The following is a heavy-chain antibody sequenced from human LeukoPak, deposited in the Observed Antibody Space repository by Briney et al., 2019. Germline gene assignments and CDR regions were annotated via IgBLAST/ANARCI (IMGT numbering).Heavy chain of an antibody. CDR1: GGSFSGYY. J-gene: IGHJ3*02. V-gene: IGHV4-34*01. D-gene: IGHD3-22*01. CDR2: INHSGST. CDR3: ARRRYYYDSSGFPRAFDI. Sequence: SETLSLTWAVYGGSFSGYYWSWIRQPPGKGLEWIGEINHSGSTNYNPSLKSRVTISVDTSKNQFSLKLSSVTAADTAVYYCARRRYYYDSSGFPRAFDIWGQGTMVTVSS.